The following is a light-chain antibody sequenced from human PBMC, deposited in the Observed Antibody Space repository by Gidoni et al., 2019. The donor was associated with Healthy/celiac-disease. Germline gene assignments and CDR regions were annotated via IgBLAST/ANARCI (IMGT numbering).Light chain of an antibody. Sequence: DIVMTQSPDSLAVSLGARATISCKSSPSVLYSSNNKSYLAWYQQKPGQPPKLLIYWAATREAGVPDRFSGSGSGRDFTLTISSRQAEDVAVYYCQQYYSTPITFGQGTRLEIK. CDR2: WAA. J-gene: IGKJ5*01. V-gene: IGKV4-1*01. CDR3: QQYYSTPIT. CDR1: PSVLYSSNNKSY.